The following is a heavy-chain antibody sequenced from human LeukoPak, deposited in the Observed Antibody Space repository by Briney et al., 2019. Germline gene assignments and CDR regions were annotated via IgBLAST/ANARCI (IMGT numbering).Heavy chain of an antibody. CDR2: ISYDGSNK. CDR1: EFTFSSYG. Sequence: PGGSLRLSCAASEFTFSSYGMHWVRQAPGKGLEWVAVISYDGSNKYYVDSVKGRFTISRDNSKNTLYLQMNSLRAEDTAVYYCAKDAHYFITTDAFDIWGQGTMVTVSS. CDR3: AKDAHYFITTDAFDI. J-gene: IGHJ3*02. D-gene: IGHD2/OR15-2a*01. V-gene: IGHV3-30*18.